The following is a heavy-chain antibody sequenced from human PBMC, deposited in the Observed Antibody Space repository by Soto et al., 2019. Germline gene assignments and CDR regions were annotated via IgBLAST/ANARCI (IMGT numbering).Heavy chain of an antibody. CDR2: ISSSSSYI. D-gene: IGHD1-1*01. J-gene: IGHJ4*02. V-gene: IGHV3-21*01. Sequence: EVQLVESGGGLVKPGGSLRLSCAASGFTFSSYSMNWVRQAPGKGLEWVSSISSSSSYIYYADSVKGRFTISRDNAKNSLYLQMNSLRAEDTAVYYCARLGLERAYYFDYWGQGTLVTVSS. CDR3: ARLGLERAYYFDY. CDR1: GFTFSSYS.